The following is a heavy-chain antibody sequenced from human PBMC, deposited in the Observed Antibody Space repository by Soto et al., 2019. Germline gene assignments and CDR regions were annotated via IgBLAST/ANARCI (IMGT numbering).Heavy chain of an antibody. CDR2: ISGYNGNT. CDR3: ARDWYMDY. Sequence: ASVKVSCKASAYTFISYGISWVRQAPGQGLEWMGWISGYNGNTKYAQKLQGRVTMTTDTSKNTLYLQMNSLRVDDTAVYYCARDWYMDYWGQGTLVTVSS. D-gene: IGHD1-20*01. CDR1: AYTFISYG. J-gene: IGHJ4*02. V-gene: IGHV1-18*01.